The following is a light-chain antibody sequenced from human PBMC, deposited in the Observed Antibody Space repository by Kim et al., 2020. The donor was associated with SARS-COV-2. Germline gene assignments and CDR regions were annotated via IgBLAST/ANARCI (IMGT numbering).Light chain of an antibody. CDR1: QSVGSY. J-gene: IGKJ1*01. Sequence: MTQSPATLSVSPGETATLSCRASQSVGSYLAWYQQIPAQTPRLLIYAASTLPTGIPARFSGSGSGTEFSLTISSLQSEDFALYYCQKNDSWTLTFGQGTKMDSK. V-gene: IGKV3-15*01. CDR3: QKNDSWTLT. CDR2: AAS.